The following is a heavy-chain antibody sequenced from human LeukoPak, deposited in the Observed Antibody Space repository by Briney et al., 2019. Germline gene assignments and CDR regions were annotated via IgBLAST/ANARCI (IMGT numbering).Heavy chain of an antibody. Sequence: QSGGSLRLSCAASGFNVSSTYMTWVRQSPGKGLDWVTLIYAGGNKYYADSLKGRVTLSRDISRNTLYLEIHSLRAEDTAVYYCAAGGVIADRHAFEIWGQGTVVTVSS. J-gene: IGHJ3*02. D-gene: IGHD6-13*01. CDR2: IYAGGNK. V-gene: IGHV3-53*01. CDR1: GFNVSSTY. CDR3: AAGGVIADRHAFEI.